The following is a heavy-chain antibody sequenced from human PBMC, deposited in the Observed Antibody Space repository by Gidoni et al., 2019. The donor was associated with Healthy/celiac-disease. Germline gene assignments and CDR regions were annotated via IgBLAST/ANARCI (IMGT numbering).Heavy chain of an antibody. Sequence: QVQLVESGGGVVKPGRSLRLSCAASGFTFSSYAMHWVRQAPGKGLEWVAVISYDGSNKYYADSVKGRFTISRDNSKNTLYLQMNSLRAEDTAVYYCARGSWNEETRFDYWGQGTLVTVSS. CDR2: ISYDGSNK. V-gene: IGHV3-30-3*01. CDR3: ARGSWNEETRFDY. CDR1: GFTFSSYA. D-gene: IGHD1-1*01. J-gene: IGHJ4*02.